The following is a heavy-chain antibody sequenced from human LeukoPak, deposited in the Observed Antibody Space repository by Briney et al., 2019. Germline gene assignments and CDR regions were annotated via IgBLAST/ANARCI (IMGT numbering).Heavy chain of an antibody. V-gene: IGHV3-23*01. CDR3: AKGDIVGAACFDY. D-gene: IGHD1-26*01. Sequence: GGSLRLSCAASGFTVSTNHMSWVRQAPGKGLEWVSAISGSGGSTYYADSVKGRFTISRDNSKNTLYLQMNSLRAEDTAVYYCAKGDIVGAACFDYWGQGTLVTVSS. J-gene: IGHJ4*02. CDR1: GFTVSTNH. CDR2: ISGSGGST.